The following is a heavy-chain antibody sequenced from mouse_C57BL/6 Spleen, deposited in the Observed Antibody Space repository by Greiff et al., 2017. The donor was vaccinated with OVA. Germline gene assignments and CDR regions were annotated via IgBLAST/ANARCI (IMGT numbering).Heavy chain of an antibody. CDR1: GYTFTDYE. Sequence: QVQLKESGAELVRPGASVTLSCKASGYTFTDYEMHWVKQTPVHGLEWIGAIDPETGGTAYNQKFKGKAILTADKSSSTAYMELRSLTSEDSAVYYCTRSGGLRAWFAYWGQGTLVTVSA. CDR3: TRSGGLRAWFAY. CDR2: IDPETGGT. V-gene: IGHV1-15*01. J-gene: IGHJ3*01. D-gene: IGHD2-4*01.